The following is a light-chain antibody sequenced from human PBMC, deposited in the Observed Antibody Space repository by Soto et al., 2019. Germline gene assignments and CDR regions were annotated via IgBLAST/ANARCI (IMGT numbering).Light chain of an antibody. CDR3: CSYGGRNTFV. CDR1: SSDVGSYNL. V-gene: IGLV2-23*02. Sequence: QSALAQPASVSGSPGQSITISCTGTSSDVGSYNLVSWYQQHPGKAPKLMIYEVSKRPSGVSNRFSGSKSSNTASLTISGLQAEDEADYSCCSYGGRNTFVFGSGTKVTVL. CDR2: EVS. J-gene: IGLJ1*01.